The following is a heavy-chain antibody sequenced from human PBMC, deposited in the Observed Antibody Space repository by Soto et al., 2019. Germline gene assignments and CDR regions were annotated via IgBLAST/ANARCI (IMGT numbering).Heavy chain of an antibody. Sequence: PSEPLSLTCAVYGGSFSGYYWSWLRQPPGKGLEWIGEINHSGSTNYNPSLKSRVTISVDTSKNQFSLKLSSVTAADTAVYYCARGRPAAGTMYYYYGMDVWGQGTMVTVSS. CDR3: ARGRPAAGTMYYYYGMDV. CDR2: INHSGST. D-gene: IGHD6-13*01. J-gene: IGHJ6*02. CDR1: GGSFSGYY. V-gene: IGHV4-34*01.